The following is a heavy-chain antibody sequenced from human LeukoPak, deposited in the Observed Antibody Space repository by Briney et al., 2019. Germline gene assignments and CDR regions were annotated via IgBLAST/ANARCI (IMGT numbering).Heavy chain of an antibody. Sequence: PGGSLRLSCTVSGFTVSSNSMSWVRQAPGKGLEWVSFISNSAETHYSDSVKGRFSISRDSSKNTLYLQMNSLRAEDTAVYYCARRAGIYSHPYDYWGQGTLVIVSS. CDR3: ARRAGIYSHPYDY. V-gene: IGHV3-53*01. J-gene: IGHJ4*02. CDR1: GFTVSSNS. CDR2: ISNSAET. D-gene: IGHD1-14*01.